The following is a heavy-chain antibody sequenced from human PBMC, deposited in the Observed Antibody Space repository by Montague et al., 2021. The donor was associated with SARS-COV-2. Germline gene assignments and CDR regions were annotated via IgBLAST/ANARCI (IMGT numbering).Heavy chain of an antibody. CDR2: VNQSGTT. CDR1: GGSFSNYY. J-gene: IGHJ4*01. V-gene: IGHV4-34*01. Sequence: SETLSLTCAISGGSFSNYYWSWIRQPPGKGLEWIGHVNQSGTTIYNPSVKSRVTISEGTSKNQFYLRLNSVTAADTAVYYCARGTKRVFTYDYDSRGYASDVWGQGTLVTVSS. D-gene: IGHD3-22*01. CDR3: ARGTKRVFTYDYDSRGYASDV.